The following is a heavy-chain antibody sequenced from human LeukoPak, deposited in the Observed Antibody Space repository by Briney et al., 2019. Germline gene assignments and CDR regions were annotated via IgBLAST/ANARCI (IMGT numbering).Heavy chain of an antibody. CDR2: IKQDGSEK. D-gene: IGHD3-22*01. Sequence: GGSLRLSCAASGFTFSSYWMSWVRQAPGKGLEWVANIKQDGSEKYYVDSVKGRFTISRDNAKNSLYLQMNSLRAEDTAVYYCARGSVADYYGSSGYIDYWGQGTLVTVSS. CDR1: GFTFSSYW. V-gene: IGHV3-7*01. J-gene: IGHJ4*02. CDR3: ARGSVADYYGSSGYIDY.